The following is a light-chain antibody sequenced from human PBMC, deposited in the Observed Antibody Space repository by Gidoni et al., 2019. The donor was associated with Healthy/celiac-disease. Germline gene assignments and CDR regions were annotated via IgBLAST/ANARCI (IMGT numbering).Light chain of an antibody. CDR1: SSDVGGYNY. V-gene: IGLV2-14*01. J-gene: IGLJ3*02. CDR3: SSYTSSSTWV. CDR2: DVS. Sequence: QSALTQPASVSGSPGQSITISCTGTSSDVGGYNYVSWYQQHPGKAPKLMIYDVSNRPSGVSNRFSGSKSGNTASLTISGLQAEDEAAYYCSSYTSSSTWVFGGGTKLTVL.